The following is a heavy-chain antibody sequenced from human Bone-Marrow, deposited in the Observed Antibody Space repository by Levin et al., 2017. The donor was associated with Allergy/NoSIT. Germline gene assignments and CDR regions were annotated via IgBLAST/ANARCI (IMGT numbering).Heavy chain of an antibody. V-gene: IGHV4-61*01. CDR2: VYYTGST. Sequence: SETLSLTCTVSGGSVSSGSYYWSWIRQPPGKGLEWIGYVYYTGSTNYNPSLKSRVTISIDTSKNQFSLKLSSVTAADTAVYYCARDQCSSTTCYKGHYYYYGMDVWGQGTTVTVSS. J-gene: IGHJ6*02. CDR3: ARDQCSSTTCYKGHYYYYGMDV. D-gene: IGHD2-2*02. CDR1: GGSVSSGSYY.